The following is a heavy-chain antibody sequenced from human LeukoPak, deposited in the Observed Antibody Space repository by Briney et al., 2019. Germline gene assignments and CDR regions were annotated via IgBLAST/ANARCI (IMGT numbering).Heavy chain of an antibody. Sequence: GGSLRLSCAASGFTVSSNYMSWVRQAPGKGLEWVSVIYSGGSTYYADSVKGRFTISRDNAKNSLYLQMNSLRAEDTAVYYCARDGVVVITPAFDIWGQGTMVTVSS. J-gene: IGHJ3*02. V-gene: IGHV3-53*01. CDR1: GFTVSSNY. D-gene: IGHD3-22*01. CDR3: ARDGVVVITPAFDI. CDR2: IYSGGST.